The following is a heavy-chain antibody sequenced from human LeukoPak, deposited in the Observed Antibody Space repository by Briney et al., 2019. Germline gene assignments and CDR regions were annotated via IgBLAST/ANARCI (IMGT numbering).Heavy chain of an antibody. CDR1: GFTFSSYW. J-gene: IGHJ4*02. D-gene: IGHD4-17*01. CDR3: ARGGDYPFDY. CDR2: SNSDGSST. V-gene: IGHV3-74*01. Sequence: PGGSLRLSCAASGFTFSSYWMHWVRQAPGKGLVWVSRSNSDGSSTNYADSVKGRFTISRDHAKNTPYLQMNSLRAEGTAVYYCARGGDYPFDYWGQGTLVTVSS.